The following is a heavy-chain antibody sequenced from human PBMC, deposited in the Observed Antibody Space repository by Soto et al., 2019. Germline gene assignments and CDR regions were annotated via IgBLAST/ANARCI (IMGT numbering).Heavy chain of an antibody. Sequence: QVQLVESGGGVVQPGRSLRLSCAASGFTFSNYGMHWVRQAPGKGLEWVAVIWYDGSYKYYADSVKGRFTISRDNSRTTLHLQMNSLRAEDTAVYYCAIKDTRRHWFDPWGQGTLVTVSS. CDR3: AIKDTRRHWFDP. CDR2: IWYDGSYK. V-gene: IGHV3-33*01. CDR1: GFTFSNYG. J-gene: IGHJ5*02. D-gene: IGHD2-2*01.